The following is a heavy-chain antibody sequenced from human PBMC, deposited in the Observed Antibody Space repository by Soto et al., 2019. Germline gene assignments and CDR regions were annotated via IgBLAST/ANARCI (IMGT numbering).Heavy chain of an antibody. CDR1: GFTFNSYT. V-gene: IGHV3-21*01. D-gene: IGHD3-10*01. J-gene: IGHJ4*02. CDR2: ISSSALNI. CDR3: ARDPFAYGSGSLDY. Sequence: PGGSLRLSCAASGFTFNSYTMHWVRQAPGKGLEWVSSISSSALNIHYTDSLKGRFTISRDNAKNSMFLQMNSLRAEDTAVYYCARDPFAYGSGSLDYWGQGTPVTVSS.